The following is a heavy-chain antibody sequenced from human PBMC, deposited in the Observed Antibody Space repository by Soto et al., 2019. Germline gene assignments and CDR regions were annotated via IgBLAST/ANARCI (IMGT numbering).Heavy chain of an antibody. J-gene: IGHJ4*02. CDR2: IYYSGST. D-gene: IGHD1-26*01. CDR1: GGSISSGGYY. CDR3: ARSGIVGATVRGAFDY. Sequence: SETLSLTCTVSGGSISSGGYYWSWIRQHPGKGLEWIGYIYYSGSTYYNPSLKSRVTISVDTSKNQFSLKLSSVTAADTAVYYCARSGIVGATVRGAFDYWGQGTLVTVSS. V-gene: IGHV4-31*03.